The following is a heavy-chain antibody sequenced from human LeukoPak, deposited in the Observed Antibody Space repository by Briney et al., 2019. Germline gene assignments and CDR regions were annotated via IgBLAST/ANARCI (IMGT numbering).Heavy chain of an antibody. J-gene: IGHJ5*02. Sequence: GASVKVSCKASGYTFTSYAMHWVRQAPGQRLEWMGWINAGNGNTKYSQKFQGRVTITRDTSASTAYMELSSLRSEDTAVYYCARGGYYGSGRNPNWFDPWGQGTLVTVSS. CDR3: ARGGYYGSGRNPNWFDP. CDR1: GYTFTSYA. V-gene: IGHV1-3*01. D-gene: IGHD3-10*01. CDR2: INAGNGNT.